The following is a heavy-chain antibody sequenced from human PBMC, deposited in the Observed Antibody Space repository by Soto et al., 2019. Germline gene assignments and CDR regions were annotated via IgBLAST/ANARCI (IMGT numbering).Heavy chain of an antibody. V-gene: IGHV4-34*01. D-gene: IGHD3-3*01. J-gene: IGHJ6*02. CDR2: INHSGST. Sequence: SETLSLTCAVYGGSFSGYYWSWIRQPPGKGLEWIGEINHSGSTNYNPSLKSRVTISVDTSKNQFSLKLSSVTAADTAVYYCARGLTIFGVVILSAYYYYGMDVWGQGTTVTVSS. CDR3: ARGLTIFGVVILSAYYYYGMDV. CDR1: GGSFSGYY.